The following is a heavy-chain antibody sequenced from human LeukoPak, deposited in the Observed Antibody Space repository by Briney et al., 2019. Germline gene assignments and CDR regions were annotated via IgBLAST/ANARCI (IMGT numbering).Heavy chain of an antibody. CDR3: ARAVADCSGISCLYYFDH. Sequence: GGSLRLSCAASGFTFSSYAMNRVRQAPGKGLEWVSYISSSSNTIYYADSVKGRFTISRDNAKSSLYLQMNSLRDEDTAVFYCARAVADCSGISCLYYFDHWGQGTLVTVSS. J-gene: IGHJ4*02. CDR1: GFTFSSYA. D-gene: IGHD2-2*01. CDR2: ISSSSNTI. V-gene: IGHV3-48*02.